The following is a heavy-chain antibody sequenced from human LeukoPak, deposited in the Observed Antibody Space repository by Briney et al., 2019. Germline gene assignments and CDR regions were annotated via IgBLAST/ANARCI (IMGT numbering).Heavy chain of an antibody. Sequence: PSETLSLTCDVSGVSFSQYYWTWVRQPPGKGLEWIGEISHGEGTHYNPSLKSRVTISVDTSRNQFSLKLRSVTAADTAVYYCAKNFWSRSDAFDIWGQGTMVTVSS. D-gene: IGHD3-3*01. J-gene: IGHJ3*02. CDR3: AKNFWSRSDAFDI. V-gene: IGHV4-34*01. CDR1: GVSFSQYY. CDR2: ISHGEGT.